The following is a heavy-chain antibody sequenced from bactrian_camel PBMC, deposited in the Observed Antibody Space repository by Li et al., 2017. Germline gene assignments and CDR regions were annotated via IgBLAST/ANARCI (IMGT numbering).Heavy chain of an antibody. J-gene: IGHJ4*01. CDR2: ISRGSYYT. CDR3: AARISGLCVLKDDDRWPYNY. CDR1: GFTFNTYD. Sequence: DVQLVESGGGLVQPGGSLRLSCAASGFTFNTYDMNWVRQAPGKGLEWVSSISRGSYYTNYTDSVKGRFTISQNNAKNTSYLQMNSLKPEDTGMYYCAARISGLCVLKDDDRWPYNYWGQGTQVTVS. D-gene: IGHD4*01. V-gene: IGHV3S40*01.